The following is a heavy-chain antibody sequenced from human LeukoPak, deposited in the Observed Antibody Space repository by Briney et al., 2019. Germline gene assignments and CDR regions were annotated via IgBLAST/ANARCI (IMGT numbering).Heavy chain of an antibody. D-gene: IGHD3-3*01. V-gene: IGHV4-34*01. CDR2: INHSGST. J-gene: IGHJ3*02. CDR1: GGAFCGYY. CDR3: ARGRVTRSGYDFWSGYYSACAFDI. Sequence: KPSETLSLNCAVYGGAFCGYYWSGVRQPPGKGVEWSGEINHSGSTHYTPSLKSRVTISVDTSKNQFSLKLSSVTAADTAVYYCARGRVTRSGYDFWSGYYSACAFDIWGQGTMITVSS.